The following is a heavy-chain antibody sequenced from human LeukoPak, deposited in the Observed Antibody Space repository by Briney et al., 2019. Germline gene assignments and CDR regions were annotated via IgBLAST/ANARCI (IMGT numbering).Heavy chain of an antibody. V-gene: IGHV4-61*01. Sequence: PQTLSLTCTLYGRSVTSVSDYWGWLRQPPGTGLEWFAYIYYSGTTNNNPSLKTRVTISVRPSKNPSSLMLSSGPSADTAVYYCARADSSGCCANYFGYWGQGTLVTVSS. CDR1: GRSVTSVSDY. CDR3: ARADSSGCCANYFGY. CDR2: IYYSGTT. D-gene: IGHD6-19*01. J-gene: IGHJ4*02.